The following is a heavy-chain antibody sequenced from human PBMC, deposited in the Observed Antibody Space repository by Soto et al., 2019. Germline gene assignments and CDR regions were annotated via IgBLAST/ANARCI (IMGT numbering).Heavy chain of an antibody. J-gene: IGHJ6*02. Sequence: ASVKVSCKASGYTFTSYGISWVRQAPGQGLEWMGWISAYNGNTNYAQKLQGRVTMTTDTSTSTAYMELRSLRSDDTAVYYCARFTSYGYYYYYGMDVWGQGTTATVSS. CDR3: ARFTSYGYYYYYGMDV. CDR1: GYTFTSYG. V-gene: IGHV1-18*04. CDR2: ISAYNGNT. D-gene: IGHD5-18*01.